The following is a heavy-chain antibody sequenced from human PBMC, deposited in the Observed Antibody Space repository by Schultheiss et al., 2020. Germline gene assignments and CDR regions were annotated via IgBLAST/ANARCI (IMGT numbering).Heavy chain of an antibody. J-gene: IGHJ6*02. CDR2: IYYSGST. D-gene: IGHD1-1*01. Sequence: SETLSLTCTVSGGSISSSSYYWGWIRQPPGKGLEWIGSIYYSGSTDYNPSLKGRVSISLDTSKNQFSLKLTSVTAADTAIYYCAIDRYNWNYGLDVWGQGATGIVFS. V-gene: IGHV4-39*07. CDR1: GGSISSSSYY. CDR3: AIDRYNWNYGLDV.